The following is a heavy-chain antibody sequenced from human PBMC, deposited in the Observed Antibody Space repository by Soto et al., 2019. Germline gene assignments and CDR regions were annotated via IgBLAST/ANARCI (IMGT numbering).Heavy chain of an antibody. CDR3: ARTDSSGYYLFDY. J-gene: IGHJ4*02. V-gene: IGHV1-46*01. CDR2: INPSGGST. Sequence: ASGQVCCKASACTFTSYYMHWVRQAPGQGLEWMGIINPSGGSTSYAQKFQGRVTMTRDTSTSTVYMELSSLRSEDTAVYYCARTDSSGYYLFDYRGQGTLVTVSS. D-gene: IGHD3-22*01. CDR1: ACTFTSYY.